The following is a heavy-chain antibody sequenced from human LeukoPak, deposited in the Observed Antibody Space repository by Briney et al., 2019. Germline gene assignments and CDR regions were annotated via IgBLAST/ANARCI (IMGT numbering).Heavy chain of an antibody. CDR1: GFTFSSYA. Sequence: GGSLRLSCAASGFTFSSYAMHWVRQAPGKGLEWVAVISYDGSNKYYGESVKGRFTISRDNSKNTLYLQMNSLRAEDTAVYYCARDIYGSGSYQVDYWGQGTLVTVSS. CDR2: ISYDGSNK. J-gene: IGHJ4*02. V-gene: IGHV3-30-3*01. CDR3: ARDIYGSGSYQVDY. D-gene: IGHD3-10*01.